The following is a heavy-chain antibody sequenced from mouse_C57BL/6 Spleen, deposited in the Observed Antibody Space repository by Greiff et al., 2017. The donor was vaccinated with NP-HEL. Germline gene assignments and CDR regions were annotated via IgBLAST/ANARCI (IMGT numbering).Heavy chain of an antibody. J-gene: IGHJ3*01. D-gene: IGHD2-4*01. CDR1: GFTFSSYA. CDR3: ARGLRAFDY. V-gene: IGHV5-4*01. CDR2: ISDGGSYT. Sequence: EVLLVESGGGLVKPGGSLKLSCAASGFTFSSYAMSWVRQTPEKRLEWVATISDGGSYTYYPDNVKGRFTISRDNAKNNLYLQMGHLTSEDTAMYYGARGLRAFDYWGQGTLVTVSA.